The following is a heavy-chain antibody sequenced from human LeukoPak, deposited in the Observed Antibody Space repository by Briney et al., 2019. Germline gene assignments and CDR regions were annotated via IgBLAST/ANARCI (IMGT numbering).Heavy chain of an antibody. J-gene: IGHJ5*02. CDR2: ISSSSSYI. D-gene: IGHD2-2*01. Sequence: SGGSLRLSCAASGFTFSNYSMNWVRQAPGKGLEWVSSISSSSSYIYYADSVKGRFTISRDNAKNSLYLQMNSLRAEDTAVYYCARDSHIVVVPAAVQGWFDPWGQGTLVTVSS. CDR1: GFTFSNYS. V-gene: IGHV3-21*01. CDR3: ARDSHIVVVPAAVQGWFDP.